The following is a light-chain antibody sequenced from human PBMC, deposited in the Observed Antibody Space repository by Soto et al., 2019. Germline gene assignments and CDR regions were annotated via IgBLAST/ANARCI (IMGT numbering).Light chain of an antibody. CDR2: FAS. CDR3: QQHNGWPLT. CDR1: QTVGEY. V-gene: IGKV3D-15*01. J-gene: IGKJ4*01. Sequence: EIVMTQSPATLSVSPGERVTLSCRASQTVGEYLAWYQQKPGQAPRLLIYFASTGAIGIPGRFSGSGSGTEFTLTISSLQSEDFAVYYCQQHNGWPLTFGGGTKVEFK.